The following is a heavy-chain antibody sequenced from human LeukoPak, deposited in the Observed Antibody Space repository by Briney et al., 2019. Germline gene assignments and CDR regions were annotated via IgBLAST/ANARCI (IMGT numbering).Heavy chain of an antibody. CDR1: GFTFINYS. CDR2: IKSKTDGGTT. Sequence: GGSLRLSCTASGFTFINYSMNWVRQAPGKGLVWVGRIKSKTDGGTTGYAAPVKGSFTISRDDSKNTLYLQMNSLKTEDTAVYYCTTVDYYSDYWGQGTLVTVSS. D-gene: IGHD2-2*03. CDR3: TTVDYYSDY. V-gene: IGHV3-15*01. J-gene: IGHJ4*02.